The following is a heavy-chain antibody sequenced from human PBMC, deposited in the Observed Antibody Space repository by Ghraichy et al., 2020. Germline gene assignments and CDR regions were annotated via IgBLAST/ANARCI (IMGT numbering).Heavy chain of an antibody. D-gene: IGHD2-15*01. V-gene: IGHV1-2*06. CDR3: ARESREGRGNWFDP. CDR1: GYTFTGYY. J-gene: IGHJ5*02. Sequence: ASVKVSCKASGYTFTGYYIHWVRQAPGQGLEWMGRINPNSGGTKYAQKFQGRVTMTRDTSISTVYMELSRLRSDDTAVYYCARESREGRGNWFDPWGQGTLGPVSS. CDR2: INPNSGGT.